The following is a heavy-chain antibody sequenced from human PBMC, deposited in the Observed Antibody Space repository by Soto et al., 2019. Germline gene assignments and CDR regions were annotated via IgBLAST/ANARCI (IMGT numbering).Heavy chain of an antibody. V-gene: IGHV4-38-2*01. J-gene: IGHJ1*01. D-gene: IGHD3-3*01. CDR1: GDSITRIYH. Sequence: SETLSLTCAVSGDSITRIYHWAGSRQPPGRGLEWVASIYHSGTTYYNPSLKRRVTISVDTSKNQFSLNLRSVTAADSAVYYCARTDNVGYYQHFGQGNLVTVSS. CDR2: IYHSGTT. CDR3: ARTDNVGYYQH.